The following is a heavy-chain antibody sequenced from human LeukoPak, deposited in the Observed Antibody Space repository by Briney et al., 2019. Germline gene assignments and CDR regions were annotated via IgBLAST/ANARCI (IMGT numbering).Heavy chain of an antibody. CDR1: GFTFSSYG. D-gene: IGHD3-22*01. J-gene: IGHJ3*02. CDR2: IWYDGSNK. CDR3: ARAEGYYDSSGNDAFDI. Sequence: GGSLRLSCAASGFTFSSYGMHRVRQAPGKGLEWVAVIWYDGSNKYYADSVKGRFTISRDNSKNTLYLQMNSLRAEDTAVYYCARAEGYYDSSGNDAFDIWGQGTMVTVSS. V-gene: IGHV3-33*01.